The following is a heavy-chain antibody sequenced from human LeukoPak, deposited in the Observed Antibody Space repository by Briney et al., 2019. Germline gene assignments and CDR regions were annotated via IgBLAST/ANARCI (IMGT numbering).Heavy chain of an antibody. J-gene: IGHJ4*02. V-gene: IGHV3-53*01. CDR2: IYSGGST. D-gene: IGHD2-21*02. CDR1: GFTVGDNY. CDR3: AAHSHKDC. Sequence: GGSLRLSCAASGFTVGDNYMTWVRQAPGKGLEWVSLIYSGGSTYYADSVKGRFTISRDNSNNTLYLQMNSLRAEDTAIYYCAAHSHKDCWGQGTLVTVSS.